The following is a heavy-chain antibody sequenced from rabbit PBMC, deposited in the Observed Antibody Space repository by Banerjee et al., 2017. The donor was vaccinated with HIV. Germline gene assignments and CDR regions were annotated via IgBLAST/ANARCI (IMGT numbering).Heavy chain of an antibody. J-gene: IGHJ3*01. CDR1: GFDFSSYY. V-gene: IGHV1S7*01. CDR2: IDPVFGST. CDR3: ARDPSYDDYGDYTRLDL. Sequence: QLKESGGGLVQPGGSLKLSCKASGFDFSSYYMSWVRQAPGKGLEWIGYIDPVFGSTYYASWVNGRFTISSHNAQNTLYLQLNSLTAADTATYFCARDPSYDDYGDYTRLDLRSPGTLVTVS. D-gene: IGHD2-1*01.